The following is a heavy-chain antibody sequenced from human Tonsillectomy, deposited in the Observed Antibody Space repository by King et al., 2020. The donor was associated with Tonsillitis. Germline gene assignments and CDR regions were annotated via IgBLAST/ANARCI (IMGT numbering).Heavy chain of an antibody. CDR2: IYYSVRT. CDR1: NVSISIGDDY. Sequence: QLQESGPGLVKPLQTLSLTCAVSNVSISIGDDYWSWIRHPPGKGLEWIGYIYYSVRTYYNPSLKSRVTISVDTSKNQFSLKLSSVTAADTAVYYCARGGVTIFGVATDFDYWGQGTLVTVSS. J-gene: IGHJ4*02. D-gene: IGHD3-3*01. CDR3: ARGGVTIFGVATDFDY. V-gene: IGHV4-30-4*01.